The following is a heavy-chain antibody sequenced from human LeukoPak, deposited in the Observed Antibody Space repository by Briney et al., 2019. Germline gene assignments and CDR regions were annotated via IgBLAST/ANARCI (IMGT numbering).Heavy chain of an antibody. CDR2: INPNSGGT. CDR3: ARDQAPRMITFGGPRRWFDP. CDR1: GYTFTGYY. D-gene: IGHD3-16*01. J-gene: IGHJ5*02. Sequence: VASVKGSCKASGYTFTGYYMHWVRQAPGQGLEWMGWINPNSGGTNYAQKFQGRVTMTRDTSISTAYMELSRLRSDDTAVYYCARDQAPRMITFGGPRRWFDPWGQGTLVTVSS. V-gene: IGHV1-2*02.